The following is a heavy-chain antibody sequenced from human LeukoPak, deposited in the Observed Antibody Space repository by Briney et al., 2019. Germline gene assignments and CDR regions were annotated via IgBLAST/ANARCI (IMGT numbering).Heavy chain of an antibody. CDR3: VRDSSGSY. CDR2: INGDGSTI. Sequence: GGSLRLSCAASGFTLSGHWMHWVRQTPGKGLMWVSHINGDGSTINYADSVKGRFTISRDYAKNTLYLQMNSLRVEDTAVYYCVRDSSGSYWGQGTLVTVSS. J-gene: IGHJ4*02. CDR1: GFTLSGHW. D-gene: IGHD6-19*01. V-gene: IGHV3-74*01.